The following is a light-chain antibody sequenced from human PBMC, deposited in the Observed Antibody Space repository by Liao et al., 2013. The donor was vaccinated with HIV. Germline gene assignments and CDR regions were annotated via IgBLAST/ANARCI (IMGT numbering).Light chain of an antibody. J-gene: IGLJ3*02. CDR2: QDR. CDR3: QSADSSGTYVV. V-gene: IGLV3-25*03. Sequence: SYELTQPPSVSVSPGQTASITCSGDKLGDKYASWFLQKPGQSPVLVIYQDRKRPSGIPERFSGSSSGTTVTLTISGVQAEDEADYFCQSADSSGTYVVFGGGTKLTVL. CDR1: KLGDKY.